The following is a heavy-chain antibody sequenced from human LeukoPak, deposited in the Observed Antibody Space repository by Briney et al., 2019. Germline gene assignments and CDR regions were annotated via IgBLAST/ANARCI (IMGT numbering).Heavy chain of an antibody. V-gene: IGHV1-18*01. Sequence: ASVKVSCKASGYTFTSYGISWVRQAPGQGLEWMGWISAYNGNTNYAQKLQGRVTMTTDTSTSTAYMELRSLRSDDTAVYYCARDRGRTYYYDSSGYYLIDYWGQGTLVTVSS. J-gene: IGHJ4*02. CDR2: ISAYNGNT. CDR1: GYTFTSYG. D-gene: IGHD3-22*01. CDR3: ARDRGRTYYYDSSGYYLIDY.